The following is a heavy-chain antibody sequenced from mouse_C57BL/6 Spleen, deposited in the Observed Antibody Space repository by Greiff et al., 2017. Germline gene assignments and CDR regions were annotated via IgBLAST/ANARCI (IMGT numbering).Heavy chain of an antibody. J-gene: IGHJ4*01. D-gene: IGHD2-4*01. CDR1: GYTFTDYE. CDR3: TRWGDYDGGAMDY. Sequence: VQLQQSGAELVRPGASVTLSCKASGYTFTDYEMHWVKQTPVHGLEWIGAIDPETGGTAYNQKFKGKAILTADKSSSTAYMELRSLTSEDSAVYYCTRWGDYDGGAMDYWGQGTSVTVSS. CDR2: IDPETGGT. V-gene: IGHV1-15*01.